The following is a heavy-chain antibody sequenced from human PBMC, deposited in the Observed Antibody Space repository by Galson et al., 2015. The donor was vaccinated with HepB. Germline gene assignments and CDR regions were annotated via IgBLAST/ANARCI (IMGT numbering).Heavy chain of an antibody. D-gene: IGHD6-13*01. V-gene: IGHV3-33*08. CDR3: ARHTAAGPFDY. Sequence: SLRLSCAASGFTFSSYGMHWVRQAPGKGLEWVAVIWYDGSNKYYADSVKGRFTISRDNSKNTLYLQMNSLRAEDTAVYYCARHTAAGPFDYWGQGTLVTVSS. CDR1: GFTFSSYG. CDR2: IWYDGSNK. J-gene: IGHJ4*02.